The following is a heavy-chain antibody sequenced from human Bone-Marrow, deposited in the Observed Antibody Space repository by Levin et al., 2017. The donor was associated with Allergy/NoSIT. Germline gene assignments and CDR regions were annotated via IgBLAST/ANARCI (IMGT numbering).Heavy chain of an antibody. CDR3: AREKDWFDY. J-gene: IGHJ4*02. CDR1: GFTFSTYT. V-gene: IGHV3-21*01. D-gene: IGHD2-15*01. Sequence: GGSLRLSCAASGFTFSTYTMNWVRQAPGKGLEWVSSISSTGSYIYYADSVKGRFTISRDNAKNSLYLQMNSLRVEDTAVYYCAREKDWFDYWGQGTLVTVSS. CDR2: ISSTGSYI.